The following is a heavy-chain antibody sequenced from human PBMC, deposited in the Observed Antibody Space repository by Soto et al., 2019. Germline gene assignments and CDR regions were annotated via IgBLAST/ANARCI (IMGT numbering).Heavy chain of an antibody. V-gene: IGHV1-69*01. J-gene: IGHJ3*02. D-gene: IGHD3-16*01. Sequence: QAQLVQSGAEVKKPGSSVKVSCKASGGTFSSYGISWVRQAPGQGLEWMGGIIPVLGTSRYAQTFKGRVTLTADEAMGTAYMELRSLRSEDTAVYYCAREFGRWRGNAVDIGGQGTMVTISS. CDR3: AREFGRWRGNAVDI. CDR1: GGTFSSYG. CDR2: IIPVLGTS.